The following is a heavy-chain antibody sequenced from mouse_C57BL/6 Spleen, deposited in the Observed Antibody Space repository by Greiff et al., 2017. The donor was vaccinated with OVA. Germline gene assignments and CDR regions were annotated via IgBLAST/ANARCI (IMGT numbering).Heavy chain of an antibody. J-gene: IGHJ4*01. CDR3: ARSLYYYGSSYDYYAMDY. Sequence: QVQLQQSGAELVKPGASVKMSCKASGYTFTSYWITWVKQRPGQGLEWIGDIYPGSGSTNYNEKFKSKATLTVDTSSSTAYMQLSSLTSEDSAVYYCARSLYYYGSSYDYYAMDYWGQGTSVTVSS. D-gene: IGHD1-1*01. CDR1: GYTFTSYW. V-gene: IGHV1-55*01. CDR2: IYPGSGST.